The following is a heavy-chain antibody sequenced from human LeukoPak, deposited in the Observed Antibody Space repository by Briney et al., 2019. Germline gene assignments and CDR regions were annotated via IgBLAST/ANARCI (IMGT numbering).Heavy chain of an antibody. CDR2: INHSGST. D-gene: IGHD1-26*01. J-gene: IGHJ5*02. V-gene: IGHV4-34*01. CDR3: ARDQTGGSYYYWFDP. CDR1: GGSFSGHY. Sequence: SETLSLTCAVYGGSFSGHYWSWIRQPPGKGLEWIGEINHSGSTNYNPSLKSRVTISVDTSKNQFSLKLSSVTAADTAVYYCARDQTGGSYYYWFDPWGQGTLVTVSS.